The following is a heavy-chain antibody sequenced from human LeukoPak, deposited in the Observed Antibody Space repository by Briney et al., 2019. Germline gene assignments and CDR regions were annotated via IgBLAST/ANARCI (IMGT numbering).Heavy chain of an antibody. CDR1: GFTFSSYA. Sequence: GRSLRLSCAASGFTFSSYAMHWVRQAPGKGLEWVAVISYDGSNKYYADSVKGRFTISRDNSKNTPYLQMNSLRAEDTAVYYCARSDDESYSSGWYWFDPWGQGTLVTVSS. V-gene: IGHV3-30-3*01. CDR2: ISYDGSNK. CDR3: ARSDDESYSSGWYWFDP. J-gene: IGHJ5*02. D-gene: IGHD6-19*01.